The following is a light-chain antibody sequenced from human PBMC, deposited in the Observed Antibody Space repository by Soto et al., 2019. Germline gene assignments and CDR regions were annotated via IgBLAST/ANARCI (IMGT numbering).Light chain of an antibody. CDR2: KAS. V-gene: IGKV1-5*03. J-gene: IGKJ2*03. CDR3: QQYNSYCS. Sequence: DIQMTQSPSTLSASVGDRVTITCRASQSSSSWLAWYQQKPGKAPKLLIYKASSLESGVPSRFSGSGSGTEFTLTISSLQPDDFATYYCQQYNSYCSFGQGTKLEIK. CDR1: QSSSSW.